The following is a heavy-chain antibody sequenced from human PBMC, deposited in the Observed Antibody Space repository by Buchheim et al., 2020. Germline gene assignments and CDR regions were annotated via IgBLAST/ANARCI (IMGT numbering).Heavy chain of an antibody. CDR3: SRHRMFNWNVESSYGLDV. J-gene: IGHJ6*02. Sequence: QVQLQESGSGLVKPSETLSLTCNVSGDSMRENYWSWIRLSPGRGLEWLGYIHYTGITKYSPSLANRVAISLDSFQRQLTLRLSGVTAADTAIYYCSRHRMFNWNVESSYGLDVWDQG. CDR2: IHYTGIT. CDR1: GDSMRENY. D-gene: IGHD1-1*01. V-gene: IGHV4-59*01.